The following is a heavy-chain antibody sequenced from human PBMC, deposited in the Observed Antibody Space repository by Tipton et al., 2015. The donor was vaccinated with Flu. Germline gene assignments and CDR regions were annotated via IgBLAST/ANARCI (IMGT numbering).Heavy chain of an antibody. CDR1: GGTFSSYA. CDR2: IIPIFGTA. V-gene: IGHV1-69*01. J-gene: IGHJ6*03. CDR3: ARGYSSSSGPGFFYYYYMDV. Sequence: QSGPEVKKPGSSVKVSCKASGGTFSSYAISWVRQAPGQGLEWMGGIIPIFGTANYAQKFQGRVTITADESTSTAYMELSSLRSEDTAVYYCARGYSSSSGPGFFYYYYMDVWGKGTTVTVSS. D-gene: IGHD6-6*01.